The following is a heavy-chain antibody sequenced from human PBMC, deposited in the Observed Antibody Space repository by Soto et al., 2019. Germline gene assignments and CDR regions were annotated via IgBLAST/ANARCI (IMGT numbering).Heavy chain of an antibody. V-gene: IGHV4-39*01. J-gene: IGHJ4*02. CDR1: GDSISSTSYY. Sequence: SETLSLTCTVSGDSISSTSYYWVWVRQPPGKGLEWIGSLYYSGITYYNPSLKSRVTISVDTSKNQFSLKLSSVTAADTAVYYCARQRSDNWYVDNWGQGTLVTVSS. CDR3: ARQRSDNWYVDN. D-gene: IGHD1-1*01. CDR2: LYYSGIT.